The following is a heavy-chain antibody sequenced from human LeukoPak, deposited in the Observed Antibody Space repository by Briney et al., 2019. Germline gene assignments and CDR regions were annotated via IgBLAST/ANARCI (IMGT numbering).Heavy chain of an antibody. V-gene: IGHV4-59*01. CDR3: ARGRSTVTTLDF. Sequence: PSETLSLTCTVSGGSITDYYWTWIRQPPGKGLEWLGYMYYSGSTNYNPSLQSRGIISVETSNNQFFLKLRSVTAADTAVYYCARGRSTVTTLDFWGRGTLVTVSS. J-gene: IGHJ4*02. D-gene: IGHD4-17*01. CDR1: GGSITDYY. CDR2: MYYSGST.